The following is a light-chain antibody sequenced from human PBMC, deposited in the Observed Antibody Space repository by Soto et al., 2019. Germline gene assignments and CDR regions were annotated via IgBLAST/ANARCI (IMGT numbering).Light chain of an antibody. CDR3: RSYTSSNTWV. V-gene: IGLV2-14*01. J-gene: IGLJ3*02. Sequence: QSALTQAASVSGSPGQSISISCTGTSSDVGGYNYVSWHQQHPGKAPKLIIYDVYNRPSGVSDRFSGSKSGNTASLTISGLQADDEADYYCRSYTSSNTWVFGGGTKVTVL. CDR1: SSDVGGYNY. CDR2: DVY.